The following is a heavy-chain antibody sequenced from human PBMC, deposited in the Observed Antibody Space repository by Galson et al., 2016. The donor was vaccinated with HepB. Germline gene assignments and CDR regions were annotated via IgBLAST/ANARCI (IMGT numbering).Heavy chain of an antibody. Sequence: TLSLTCNVSEGSINSDRHFWSWLRQHPGKALEWIAYVHHTGGTFYNPSLKSRFNISLDTPKNQFSLKLDSVSAADTAVYYCARGSIQGVFDSWGQGALVTVSS. CDR2: VHHTGGT. V-gene: IGHV4-31*03. J-gene: IGHJ4*02. CDR1: EGSINSDRHF. D-gene: IGHD3-16*01. CDR3: ARGSIQGVFDS.